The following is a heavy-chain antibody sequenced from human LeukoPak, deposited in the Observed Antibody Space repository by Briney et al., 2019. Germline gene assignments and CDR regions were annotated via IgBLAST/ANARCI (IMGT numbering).Heavy chain of an antibody. CDR1: GYSFTSYW. D-gene: IGHD3-22*01. CDR2: IYPGDSDT. V-gene: IGHV5-51*01. Sequence: GESLQISCKGSGYSFTSYWIGWVRRMPGKGLEWMGIIYPGDSDTRYSPSFQGQVTISADKSISTAYLQWSSLKALDTAMYYCARQGFLDSSGYHDYWGQGTLVTVSS. J-gene: IGHJ4*02. CDR3: ARQGFLDSSGYHDY.